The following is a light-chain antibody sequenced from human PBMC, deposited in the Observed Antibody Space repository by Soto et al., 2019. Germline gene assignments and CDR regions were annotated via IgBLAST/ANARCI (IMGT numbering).Light chain of an antibody. CDR1: QSVSSSY. J-gene: IGKJ2*01. CDR2: GAS. CDR3: QQYGSSPPMYT. V-gene: IGKV3-20*01. Sequence: EIVLTQSPGTLSLSPGERATLSCRASQSVSSSYLAWYQQKPGQAPRLLIYGASGRATDIPDRFSGRGSGTDLTLTLSILEPEDFAVYYCQQYGSSPPMYTFGQGTKLEIK.